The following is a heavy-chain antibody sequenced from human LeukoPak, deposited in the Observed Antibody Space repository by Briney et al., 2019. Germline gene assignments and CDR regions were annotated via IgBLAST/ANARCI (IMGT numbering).Heavy chain of an antibody. Sequence: GGSLRLSCGASGFTFSTYSMNWVRQAPGKGLEWISYISGSSSTIYDADSVKGRFTISRDNAKNSLYLQMNSLRAEDTAVYYCASGQGGQLAYWGQGTMVTVSS. J-gene: IGHJ3*01. CDR2: ISGSSSTI. V-gene: IGHV3-48*04. CDR3: ASGQGGQLAY. D-gene: IGHD6-6*01. CDR1: GFTFSTYS.